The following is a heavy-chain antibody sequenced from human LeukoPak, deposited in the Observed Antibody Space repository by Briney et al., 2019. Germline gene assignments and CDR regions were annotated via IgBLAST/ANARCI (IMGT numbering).Heavy chain of an antibody. Sequence: GGSLRLSCAASGFNFSNYDIHWARQAPMKGLEYVSAISSDGRSRYYAESVKGRFIIARDNFKNTVYLQMGNLMPQDMGIYYCARNQERGSDHWGQGTLVTVSS. CDR1: GFNFSNYD. D-gene: IGHD3-10*01. CDR3: ARNQERGSDH. CDR2: ISSDGRSR. V-gene: IGHV3-64*02. J-gene: IGHJ4*01.